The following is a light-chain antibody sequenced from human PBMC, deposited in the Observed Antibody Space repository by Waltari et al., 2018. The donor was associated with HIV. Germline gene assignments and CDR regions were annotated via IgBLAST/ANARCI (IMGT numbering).Light chain of an antibody. V-gene: IGKV1-9*01. CDR2: IAS. J-gene: IGKJ4*01. CDR1: QDINSN. CDR3: QQLNIYPLS. Sequence: DIQLTQSPSFLSASVGDRVTITCRASQDINSNLAWYQQKPGKAPKLLIYIASILQSGVPSRFSGSGSGTEFTLTITNLQPDDFATYYCQQLNIYPLSFGGGTKVEIK.